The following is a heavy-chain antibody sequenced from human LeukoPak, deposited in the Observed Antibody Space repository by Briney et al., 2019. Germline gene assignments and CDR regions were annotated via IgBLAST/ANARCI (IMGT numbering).Heavy chain of an antibody. CDR2: ISGSGGST. CDR1: GFTFSSYA. D-gene: IGHD6-13*01. Sequence: GGSLRLSCAASGFTFSSYAMSWVRQAPGKGLEWVSGISGSGGSTYYADSVKGRFTISRDNSRNTVYLQMNSPRAEDTAVYYCAILPGYSSGWYEVNYWGQGTLVTVSS. CDR3: AILPGYSSGWYEVNY. J-gene: IGHJ4*02. V-gene: IGHV3-23*01.